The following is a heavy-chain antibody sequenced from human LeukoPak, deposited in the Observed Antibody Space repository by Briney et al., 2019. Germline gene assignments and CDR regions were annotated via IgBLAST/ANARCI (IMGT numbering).Heavy chain of an antibody. J-gene: IGHJ6*03. V-gene: IGHV3-23*01. Sequence: GGSLRLSCAASGFSFSSYAMSWVRQTPGKGLEWVSSVSVTGATYNGDSAKGRFTISRDNSKNTMYLQMNSLRGEDTAVYYCAKGPLASTTGNYYMDVWGKGTTVIVSS. CDR2: VSVTGAT. D-gene: IGHD1-1*01. CDR1: GFSFSSYA. CDR3: AKGPLASTTGNYYMDV.